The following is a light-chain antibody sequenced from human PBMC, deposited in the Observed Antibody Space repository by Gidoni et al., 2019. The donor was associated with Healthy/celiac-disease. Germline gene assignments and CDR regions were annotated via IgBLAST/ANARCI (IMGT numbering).Light chain of an antibody. CDR2: DAS. V-gene: IGKV1-33*01. CDR1: QDISNY. J-gene: IGKJ2*01. Sequence: DIQMTQSPSSLSASVGDRVTITGQASQDISNYLNWYQQKPGKAPKLLIYDASNLETGVPSRFSGSGSGTDFTFTISSLQPEDIATYYCQQYDHLRSFGQGTKLEIK. CDR3: QQYDHLRS.